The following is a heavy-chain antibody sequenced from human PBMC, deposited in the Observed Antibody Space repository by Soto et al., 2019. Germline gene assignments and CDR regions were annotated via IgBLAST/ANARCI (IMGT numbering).Heavy chain of an antibody. V-gene: IGHV1-18*01. D-gene: IGHD3-22*01. CDR2: ISAYNGNT. J-gene: IGHJ5*02. CDR1: GYTFTSYG. CDR3: ARGGYYDSSGYYSNWFDP. Sequence: GASVKVSCKASGYTFTSYGISWVRQAPGQGLEWMGWISAYNGNTNYAQKLQGRVTMTTDTSTSTAYMELRSLRSDDTAVYYCARGGYYDSSGYYSNWFDPWGQGTLVTVSS.